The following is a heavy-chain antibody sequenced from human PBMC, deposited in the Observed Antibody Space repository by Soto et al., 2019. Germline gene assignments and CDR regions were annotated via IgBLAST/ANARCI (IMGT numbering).Heavy chain of an antibody. J-gene: IGHJ4*02. CDR3: EAVGNSYGY. V-gene: IGHV1-58*01. CDR2: IVVGSGNT. D-gene: IGHD5-18*01. Sequence: SVKVSCKASGFTFSSSAVQWVRQARGQRLEWIGWIVVGSGNTNYAQRFQERLTITRDMSTSTAYMGLSSLRSEDTAVYYCEAVGNSYGYWGQGTLVTVSS. CDR1: GFTFSSSA.